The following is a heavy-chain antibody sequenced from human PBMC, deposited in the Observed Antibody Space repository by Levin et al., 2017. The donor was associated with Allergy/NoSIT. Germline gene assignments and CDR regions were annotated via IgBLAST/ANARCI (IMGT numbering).Heavy chain of an antibody. V-gene: IGHV3-33*01. J-gene: IGHJ4*02. CDR1: GFTFSSYG. D-gene: IGHD3-9*01. Sequence: GGSLRLSCAASGFTFSSYGMHWVRQAPGKGLEWLAVICYDGSNKYYADSVKGRFTISRDNSKNTLYLQMNSLRAEDTAVYYCARDGGEGGYDILTGYYLRVDYYFDYWGQGTLVTVSS. CDR2: ICYDGSNK. CDR3: ARDGGEGGYDILTGYYLRVDYYFDY.